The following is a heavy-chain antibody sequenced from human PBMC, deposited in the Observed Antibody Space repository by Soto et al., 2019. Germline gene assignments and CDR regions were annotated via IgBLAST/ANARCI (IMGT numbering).Heavy chain of an antibody. CDR2: INRSGST. CDR1: GGSFSGNY. J-gene: IGHJ5*02. D-gene: IGHD6-6*01. CDR3: ARGRRQQLIRSAASDWFDP. Sequence: QVQLQQWGAGLLKLSETLSLTCAVYGGSFSGNYWSWIRQPPGKGLEWIGEINRSGSTNSNPSLKSRVTISVDTSKNQFSLKLRSVTAADTAVYFCARGRRQQLIRSAASDWFDPWGQGTLVTVSS. V-gene: IGHV4-34*01.